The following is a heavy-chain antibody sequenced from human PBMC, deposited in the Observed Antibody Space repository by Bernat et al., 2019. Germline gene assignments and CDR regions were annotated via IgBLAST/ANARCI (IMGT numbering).Heavy chain of an antibody. CDR1: GFTLSSSG. CDR3: TKDSGGGSHFDY. Sequence: QVQLVESGGGVVQPGGSLRLSCAASGFTLSSSGMHWVRQAPGKGLEWVTFIRYDGSYKNYADSVKGRFTISRDNSKNTLFLQMNSLRAEDTAVYYCTKDSGGGSHFDYWGQGTLVTVSS. J-gene: IGHJ4*02. CDR2: IRYDGSYK. D-gene: IGHD2-15*01. V-gene: IGHV3-30*02.